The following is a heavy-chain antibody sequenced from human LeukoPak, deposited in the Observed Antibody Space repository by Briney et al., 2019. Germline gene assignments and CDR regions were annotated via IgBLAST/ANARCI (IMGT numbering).Heavy chain of an antibody. CDR3: ARDSHDYGDSDAFDI. CDR1: GFTFSSYG. V-gene: IGHV3-33*01. J-gene: IGHJ3*02. Sequence: AGGSLRLSCAASGFTFSSYGMHWVRQAPGKGLEWVAVIWYDGSNKYYADSVKGRFTISRDNSKNTLYLQMNSLRAEDTAVYYCARDSHDYGDSDAFDIWGQGTMVTVSS. D-gene: IGHD4-17*01. CDR2: IWYDGSNK.